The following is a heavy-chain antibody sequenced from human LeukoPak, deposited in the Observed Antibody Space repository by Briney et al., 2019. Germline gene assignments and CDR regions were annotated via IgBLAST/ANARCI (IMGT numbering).Heavy chain of an antibody. J-gene: IGHJ4*02. V-gene: IGHV1-8*01. CDR2: MNPNSGNT. D-gene: IGHD6-19*01. Sequence: HRASVKVSCKASGYTFTSYDINWVRQATGQGLEWMGWMNPNSGNTGYAQKFQGRVTMTRNTSISTACMELSSLRSEDTAVYYCAGVGIAVAGISYFDYWGQGTLVTVSS. CDR3: AGVGIAVAGISYFDY. CDR1: GYTFTSYD.